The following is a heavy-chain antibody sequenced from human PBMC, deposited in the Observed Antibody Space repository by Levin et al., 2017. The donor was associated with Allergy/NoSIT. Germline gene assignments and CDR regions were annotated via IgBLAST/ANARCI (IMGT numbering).Heavy chain of an antibody. CDR1: GGSISSSNW. J-gene: IGHJ4*02. V-gene: IGHV4-4*02. Sequence: SETLSLTCAVSGGSISSSNWWSWVRQPPGKGLEWIGEIYHSGSTNYNPSLKSRVTISVDKSKNQFSLKLSSVTAADTAVYYCAGLDCSGGSCSYFDYWGQGTLVTVSS. CDR3: AGLDCSGGSCSYFDY. CDR2: IYHSGST. D-gene: IGHD2-15*01.